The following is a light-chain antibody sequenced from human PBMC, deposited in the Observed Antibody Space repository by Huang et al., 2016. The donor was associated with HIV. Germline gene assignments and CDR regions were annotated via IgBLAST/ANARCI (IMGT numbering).Light chain of an antibody. V-gene: IGKV1-39*01. J-gene: IGKJ5*01. CDR3: QQSYSTLIT. CDR1: QSIDGY. CDR2: STS. Sequence: IQMTQSPSSLSASVGDRVTITCRASQSIDGYLNWYQQKPGKAPKLLISSTSTLHPGVPPRFSGRGSGTDYTLIIDNLQPDDFATYFCQQSYSTLITFGQGSRLDTK.